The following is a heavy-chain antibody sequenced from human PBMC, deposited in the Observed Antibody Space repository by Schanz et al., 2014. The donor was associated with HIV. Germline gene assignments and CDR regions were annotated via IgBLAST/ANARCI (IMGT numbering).Heavy chain of an antibody. CDR2: ISWSSGNI. J-gene: IGHJ4*02. CDR1: GFTFGNYA. Sequence: EVRLVESGGDWVQPGRSLRLSCAGSGFTFGNYAMHWVRQAPGKGLEWVSGISWSSGNIGYADSVKGRFTISRDNAKNSLYLQMSSLRREDTAFYYCAKGVSVAGSSYYFDYWGQGALVTVSS. V-gene: IGHV3-9*01. D-gene: IGHD6-19*01. CDR3: AKGVSVAGSSYYFDY.